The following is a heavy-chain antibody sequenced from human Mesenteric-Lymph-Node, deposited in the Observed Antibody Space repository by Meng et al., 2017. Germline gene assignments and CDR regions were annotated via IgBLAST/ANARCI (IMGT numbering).Heavy chain of an antibody. V-gene: IGHV1-2*06. CDR1: GYTFTDYH. CDR3: ARGIVGAINSYWYFDL. J-gene: IGHJ2*01. Sequence: QVQVVQSGDEVKKPGASVKVSCKASGYTFTDYHMHWVRQAPGHGLEWVGRINLNTGDADFAQKFQGRVTMTRDTSISTAYMELSSLRSEDTAVYYCARGIVGAINSYWYFDLWGRGTLVTVSS. CDR2: INLNTGDA. D-gene: IGHD1-26*01.